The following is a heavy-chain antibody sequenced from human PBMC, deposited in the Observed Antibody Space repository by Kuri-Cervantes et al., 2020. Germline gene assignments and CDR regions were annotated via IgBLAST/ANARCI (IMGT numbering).Heavy chain of an antibody. D-gene: IGHD3-10*01. J-gene: IGHJ4*02. V-gene: IGHV3-30*14. CDR3: AREYYYGSGTTFDC. Sequence: GGSLRLSCAASGFTFSSYAMHWVRQAPGKGLEWVAVISYDGSNKYYADSVKGRFTISRDNSKNTLYLQMNSLRAEDTAVYYCAREYYYGSGTTFDCWGQGTLVTVSS. CDR1: GFTFSSYA. CDR2: ISYDGSNK.